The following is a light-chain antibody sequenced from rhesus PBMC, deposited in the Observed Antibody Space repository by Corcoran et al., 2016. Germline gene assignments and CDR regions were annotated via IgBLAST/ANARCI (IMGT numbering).Light chain of an antibody. V-gene: IGKV1-74*01. CDR1: ENVNNY. Sequence: DIQMTQSPSSLSASVGDRVTITCRASENVNNYLNWYQQKPGKAPKLLIYKASTLPRGVPSRFSGSGAGTDYTFTISSLQPEDGATYYCQHGYGTPLTVGGGTKVELK. CDR3: QHGYGTPLT. CDR2: KAS. J-gene: IGKJ4*01.